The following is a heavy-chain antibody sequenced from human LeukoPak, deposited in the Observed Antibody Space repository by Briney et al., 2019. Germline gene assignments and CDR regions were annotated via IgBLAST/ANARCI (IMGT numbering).Heavy chain of an antibody. J-gene: IGHJ6*02. CDR3: ARERYSSSWYFARYYYYYYGMDV. CDR1: GYTFPAYG. V-gene: IGHV1-18*01. Sequence: ASVTVSCTASGYTFPAYGISWGGQAPGQGLRWLGWFSAYNGNTTYAQKLQGRVTMTTDTSTSTAYMELRSLRSDDTAVYYCARERYSSSWYFARYYYYYYGMDVWGQGTTVTVSS. CDR2: FSAYNGNT. D-gene: IGHD6-13*01.